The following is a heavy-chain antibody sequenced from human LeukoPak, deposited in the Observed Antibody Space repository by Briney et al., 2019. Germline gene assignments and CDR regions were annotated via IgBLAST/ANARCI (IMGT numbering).Heavy chain of an antibody. Sequence: GGSLRLSCAASGFTFDDYAMHWVRQAPGKGLEWVSGISWNSGSIGYADSVKGLFTISRDNAKNSLYLQMNSLRAEDMALYYCAKGQVDIVATIFDYWGQGTLVTVSS. CDR2: ISWNSGSI. CDR3: AKGQVDIVATIFDY. CDR1: GFTFDDYA. J-gene: IGHJ4*02. D-gene: IGHD5-12*01. V-gene: IGHV3-9*03.